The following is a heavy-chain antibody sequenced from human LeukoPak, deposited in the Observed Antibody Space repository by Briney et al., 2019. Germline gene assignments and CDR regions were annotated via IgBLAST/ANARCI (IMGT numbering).Heavy chain of an antibody. V-gene: IGHV3-11*06. Sequence: GGSLRLSCAASGFTFSDYYMSWIRQAPGKGLEWVSYISSSGGYRNYADSVKGRFTISRDNAKNTLYLQMTSLTVEDTVVYYCARTSYGGNSPDWFDPWGQGTLVTVSS. CDR3: ARTSYGGNSPDWFDP. CDR2: ISSSGGYR. J-gene: IGHJ5*02. D-gene: IGHD4-23*01. CDR1: GFTFSDYY.